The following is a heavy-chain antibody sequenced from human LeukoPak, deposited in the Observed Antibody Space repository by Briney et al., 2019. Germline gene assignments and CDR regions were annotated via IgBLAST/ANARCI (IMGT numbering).Heavy chain of an antibody. CDR1: GGSISSGDYC. V-gene: IGHV4-30-4*01. CDR3: ASYGDYYGMDV. D-gene: IGHD3-10*01. Sequence: PSETLSLTCTVSGGSISSGDYCWSWIRQPPGKGLEWIGYIYYSGSTYYNPSLKSRVTISVDTSKNQFSLKLSSVTAAETAVYYCASYGDYYGMDVWGQGTTVTVSS. CDR2: IYYSGST. J-gene: IGHJ6*02.